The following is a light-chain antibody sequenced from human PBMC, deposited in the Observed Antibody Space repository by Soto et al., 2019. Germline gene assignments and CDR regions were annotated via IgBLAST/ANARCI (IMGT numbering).Light chain of an antibody. V-gene: IGLV2-8*01. CDR2: EVT. CDR1: SRDDGGHDY. J-gene: IGLJ2*01. Sequence: QSALTQPPSASGSPGQSGTISCTGTSRDDGGHDYVSWYQQHPGKAPKLMIYEVTKRPTGVPDRFSGSKSGNTASLTVSGLQAEDEADYYCSSYVTGNSLIFGGGTKRTVL. CDR3: SSYVTGNSLI.